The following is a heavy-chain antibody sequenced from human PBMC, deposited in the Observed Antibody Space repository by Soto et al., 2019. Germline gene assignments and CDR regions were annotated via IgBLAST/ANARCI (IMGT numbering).Heavy chain of an antibody. D-gene: IGHD5-12*01. Sequence: ASVKVSCKASGYAFTGYYIHWVRQAPGQGLVWMGWVSPKNGDTDYAQRFQGRVTMTRDTSITSAYLDLTRLRYDDTATYFCARANSGDDDEFDYWGQGTPVTVSS. CDR2: VSPKNGDT. V-gene: IGHV1-2*02. CDR3: ARANSGDDDEFDY. CDR1: GYAFTGYY. J-gene: IGHJ4*02.